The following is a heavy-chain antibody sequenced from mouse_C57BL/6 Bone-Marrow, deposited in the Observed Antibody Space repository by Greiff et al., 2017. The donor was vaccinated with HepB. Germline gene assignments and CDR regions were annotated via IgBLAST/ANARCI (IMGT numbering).Heavy chain of an antibody. CDR3: ARDVPSTIVTSYYYAMDY. CDR2: SRNKANDYTT. V-gene: IGHV7-1*01. CDR1: GFTFSDYY. J-gene: IGHJ4*01. Sequence: EVKLMESGGGLVQPGRSLRLSCATSGFTFSDYYMEWVRQAPGKGLEWIASSRNKANDYTTEYSVSVKGLFLVSRDTTQSILYLHMNALRAEYTSIYSCARDVPSTIVTSYYYAMDYWGQGTSVTVSS. D-gene: IGHD2-5*01.